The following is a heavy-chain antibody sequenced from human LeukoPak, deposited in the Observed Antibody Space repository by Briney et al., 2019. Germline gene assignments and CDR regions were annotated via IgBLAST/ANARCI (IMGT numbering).Heavy chain of an antibody. V-gene: IGHV3-7*01. CDR1: GFTFSSYW. Sequence: GGSLRLSCAASGFTFSSYWMNWARQAPGKGLEWVASINHNGNVNYYVDSVKGRFTISRDNAKNSLYLQMNSLRAEDTAVYYCAGRWFDPWGQGTLVTVSS. CDR2: INHNGNVN. CDR3: AGRWFDP. J-gene: IGHJ5*02.